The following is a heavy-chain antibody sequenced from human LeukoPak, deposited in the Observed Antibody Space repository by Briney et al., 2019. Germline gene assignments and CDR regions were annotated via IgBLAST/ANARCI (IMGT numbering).Heavy chain of an antibody. CDR1: GYTFTGHH. D-gene: IGHD3-22*01. Sequence: ASVKVSCKASGYTFTGHHIHWVRQAPGQGLEWMGWIIPKIEGTKYARKFQGRVIMTRDTSISTAYMELSSLRFDDTAVYYCARSNDHDDGSRYYSHYMDVWGKGTTVTVSS. CDR3: ARSNDHDDGSRYYSHYMDV. V-gene: IGHV1-2*02. J-gene: IGHJ6*03. CDR2: IIPKIEGT.